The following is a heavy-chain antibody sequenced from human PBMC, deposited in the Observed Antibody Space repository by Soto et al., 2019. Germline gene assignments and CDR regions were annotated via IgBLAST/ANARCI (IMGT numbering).Heavy chain of an antibody. CDR2: ISGSGGST. CDR1: GFTFSSYA. J-gene: IGHJ4*02. Sequence: EVQLLESGGGLVQPGGSLRLSCAASGFTFSSYAMSWVRQAPGKGLEWVSAISGSGGSTYYADSVKGRFTISRDNSKNTLYLQMNSLRAEDTAVYYCAKDPAWIVWGRDYFDYWGQGTLVTVSS. CDR3: AKDPAWIVWGRDYFDY. V-gene: IGHV3-23*01. D-gene: IGHD2-21*01.